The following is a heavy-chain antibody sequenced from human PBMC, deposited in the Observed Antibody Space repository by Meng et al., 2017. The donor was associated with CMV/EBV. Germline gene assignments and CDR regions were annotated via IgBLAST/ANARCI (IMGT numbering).Heavy chain of an antibody. V-gene: IGHV3-48*04. CDR1: GFTFSSDS. J-gene: IGHJ6*02. CDR2: ISSSSSTI. CDR3: ASFTIFGVVKDGMDV. Sequence: GGSLRLSCAASGFTFSSDSMNWVRQAPGKGLEWVSYISSSSSTIYYADSMKGRFTISRDNAKNSQYLQMNSLRAEDTAVYYCASFTIFGVVKDGMDVWGQGTTVTVSS. D-gene: IGHD3-3*01.